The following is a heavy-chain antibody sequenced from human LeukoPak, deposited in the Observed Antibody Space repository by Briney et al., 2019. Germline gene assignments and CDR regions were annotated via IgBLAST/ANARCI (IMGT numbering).Heavy chain of an antibody. CDR2: IYSGGST. D-gene: IGHD2-2*01. CDR3: ARSIGSCSSTSCRSRLYYYYGMDV. CDR1: GFTVSSNY. Sequence: GGSLRLSCAASGFTVSSNYMSWVRQAPGKGLEWVSVIYSGGSTYYADSVKGRFTISRDNSKNTLYLQMNSLRAEDTAVYSRARSIGSCSSTSCRSRLYYYYGMDVWGQGTTVTVSS. J-gene: IGHJ6*02. V-gene: IGHV3-53*01.